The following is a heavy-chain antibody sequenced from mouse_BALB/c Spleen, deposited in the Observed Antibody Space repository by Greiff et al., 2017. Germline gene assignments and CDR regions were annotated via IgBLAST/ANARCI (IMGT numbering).Heavy chain of an antibody. J-gene: IGHJ3*01. CDR3: ASHYYGSSYRVWFAY. Sequence: VQLQQSGAELMKPGASVKISCKATGYTFSSYWIEWVKQRPGHGLEWIGEILPGSGSTNYNEKFKGKATFTADTSSNTAYMQLSSLTSEDSAVYYWASHYYGSSYRVWFAYWGQGTLVTVSA. D-gene: IGHD1-1*01. CDR2: ILPGSGST. CDR1: GYTFSSYW. V-gene: IGHV1-9*01.